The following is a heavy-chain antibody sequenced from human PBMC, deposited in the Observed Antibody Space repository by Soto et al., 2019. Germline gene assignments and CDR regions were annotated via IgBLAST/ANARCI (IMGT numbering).Heavy chain of an antibody. CDR3: ARGIPGHYAFDV. CDR1: GFTCSNYW. Sequence: EVQLGESGGGLVQPGGSLRLSCAASGFTCSNYWMHGVRQVPGKGLVRVARIKGDGSSTNYADSVKSRFTISRDNAQNTLFVPINSLTADDTAVYSCARGIPGHYAFDVWGQGTMVTVSS. V-gene: IGHV3-74*01. CDR2: IKGDGSST. D-gene: IGHD1-1*01. J-gene: IGHJ3*01.